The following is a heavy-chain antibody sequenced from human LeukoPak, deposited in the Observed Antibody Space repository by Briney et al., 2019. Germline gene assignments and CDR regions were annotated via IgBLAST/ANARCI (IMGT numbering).Heavy chain of an antibody. J-gene: IGHJ4*02. CDR3: ARDPNSGPFDY. CDR2: ISSASSYI. D-gene: IGHD6-19*01. CDR1: GFIFSSYN. V-gene: IGHV3-21*01. Sequence: PGGSLRLSCAVSGFIFSSYNMNWVRQAPGKGLEWVSSISSASSYIYYADSVKDRFTISRDNAKNSLYLQMNSLRVKDTALYYCARDPNSGPFDYWGRGTLVFVSS.